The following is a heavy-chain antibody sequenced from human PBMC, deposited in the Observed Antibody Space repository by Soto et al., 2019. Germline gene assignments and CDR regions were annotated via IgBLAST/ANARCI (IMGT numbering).Heavy chain of an antibody. V-gene: IGHV1-18*01. CDR3: AGSRGFGFDF. Sequence: QVQLVQSGDELKKPGASVKVSCEASNYTFNSYGISWVRKAPGQGLEWMGWLSGDNGDIKYAQKFQGRVTMTTDISTSTVYMELRSLSSDDTAVYFCAGSRGFGFDFWGQGTLVTVSS. J-gene: IGHJ4*02. D-gene: IGHD2-15*01. CDR2: LSGDNGDI. CDR1: NYTFNSYG.